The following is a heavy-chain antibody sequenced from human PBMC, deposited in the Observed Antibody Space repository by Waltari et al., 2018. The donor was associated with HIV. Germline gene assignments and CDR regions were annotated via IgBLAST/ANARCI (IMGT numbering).Heavy chain of an antibody. CDR1: GGSISSGSSY. D-gene: IGHD5-12*01. Sequence: QVQLQESGPGLVKPSQTLSLTCTVSGGSISSGSSYWSWIRQPAGKGLEWIGRIYTSGNTDHNPSLKSRVTISVDTSKNQFSRKLTSVTAADTAVYYCARARVRSGYGLYYYYGMDVWGQGTTVTVSS. V-gene: IGHV4-61*02. J-gene: IGHJ6*02. CDR3: ARARVRSGYGLYYYYGMDV. CDR2: IYTSGNT.